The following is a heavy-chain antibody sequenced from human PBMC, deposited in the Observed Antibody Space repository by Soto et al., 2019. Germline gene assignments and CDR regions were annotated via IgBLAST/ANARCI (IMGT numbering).Heavy chain of an antibody. CDR1: GFTVSSNY. CDR2: IYSGGST. CDR3: ARDLRIPMVRGGGDYYGMDV. D-gene: IGHD3-10*01. V-gene: IGHV3-53*02. J-gene: IGHJ6*02. Sequence: EVQLVETGGGLIQPGGSLRLSCAASGFTVSSNYMSWVRQAPGKGLEWVSVIYSGGSTYYADSVKGRFTISRDNSKNTLYLQMNSLRAEDTAVYYCARDLRIPMVRGGGDYYGMDVWGQGTTVTVSS.